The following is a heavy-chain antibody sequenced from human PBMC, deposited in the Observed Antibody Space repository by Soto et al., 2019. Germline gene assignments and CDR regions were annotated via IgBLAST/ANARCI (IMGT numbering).Heavy chain of an antibody. V-gene: IGHV3-33*01. Sequence: QVQLVESGGGVVQPGRSLRLSCAASGFTFSGYGMHWVRQAPGKGLEWVAITRHDGSNTYYADSVRGGFTISRDNSKKTLYLRMDSLRAEDTAVYYCARDGVGATTFFGYFDYWGQGTLVTVSS. D-gene: IGHD1-26*01. CDR2: TRHDGSNT. CDR3: ARDGVGATTFFGYFDY. J-gene: IGHJ4*02. CDR1: GFTFSGYG.